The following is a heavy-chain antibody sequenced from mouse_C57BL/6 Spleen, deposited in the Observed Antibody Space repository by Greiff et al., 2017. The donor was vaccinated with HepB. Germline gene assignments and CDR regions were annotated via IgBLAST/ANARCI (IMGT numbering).Heavy chain of an antibody. V-gene: IGHV2-5*01. D-gene: IGHD3-2*02. CDR3: AKGDSSGRPWFAY. CDR2: IWRDRST. J-gene: IGHJ3*01. Sequence: QVQLQQSGPGLVQPSQSLSITCTVSGFSLTSYGVHWVRQSPGKGLEWLGVIWRDRSTDYNAAFMSRLSITKDNSKSHVFFKMNSLQADDTAIYYCAKGDSSGRPWFAYWGQGTLVTVSA. CDR1: GFSLTSYG.